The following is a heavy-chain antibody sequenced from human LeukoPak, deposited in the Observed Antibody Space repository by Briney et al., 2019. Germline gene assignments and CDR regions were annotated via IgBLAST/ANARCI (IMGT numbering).Heavy chain of an antibody. CDR3: ARHITNSGSAFDL. Sequence: SETLSLTCTVSDDSISSFYWGWIRQPPGKGLEWIGYIHSVGHINYNPSLKSRVSMSIDTSKKQFSLKVTSVTATDTATYYCARHITNSGSAFDLWGRGTLVTVSS. J-gene: IGHJ2*01. CDR1: DDSISSFY. CDR2: IHSVGHI. V-gene: IGHV4-59*08. D-gene: IGHD3-10*01.